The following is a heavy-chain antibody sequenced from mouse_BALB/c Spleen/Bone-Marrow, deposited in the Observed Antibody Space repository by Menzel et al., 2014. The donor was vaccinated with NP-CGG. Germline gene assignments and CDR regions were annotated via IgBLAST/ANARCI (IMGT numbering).Heavy chain of an antibody. CDR2: INPYNGGT. J-gene: IGHJ1*01. CDR3: ASYYGSSWYFDV. Sequence: EVQLQQSGPELVKPGASMKISCKTSGYSFTGYTMNWVKRSHGKNLEWIGLINPYNGGTSYNQKFKGKATLTVDKSSSTAYMELFSLTSEDSAVYYCASYYGSSWYFDVRGAGTTVTVSS. V-gene: IGHV1-18*01. CDR1: GYSFTGYT. D-gene: IGHD1-1*01.